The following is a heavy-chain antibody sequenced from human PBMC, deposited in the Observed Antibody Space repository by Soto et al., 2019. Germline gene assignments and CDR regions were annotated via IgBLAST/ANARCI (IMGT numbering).Heavy chain of an antibody. V-gene: IGHV4-59*01. Sequence: SETLSLTCTVSGGSISSYYWNWIRQPPGKGLEWIGYIYYSGSTNCNPSLKSRVTISVDTSKNQFSLKLSSVTAADTAIYYCARGYSSSLRYAFDIWGQGTMVIVSS. CDR1: GGSISSYY. CDR3: ARGYSSSLRYAFDI. CDR2: IYYSGST. D-gene: IGHD6-13*01. J-gene: IGHJ3*02.